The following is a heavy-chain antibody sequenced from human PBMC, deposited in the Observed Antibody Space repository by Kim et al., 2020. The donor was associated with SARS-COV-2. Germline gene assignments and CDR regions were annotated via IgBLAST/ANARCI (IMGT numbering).Heavy chain of an antibody. V-gene: IGHV4-34*01. CDR3: ARVGRWLQFPYYYGMDV. Sequence: SETLSLTCAVYGGSFSGYYWSWIRQPPGKGLEWIGEINHSGSTNYNPSLKSRVTISVDTSKNQFSLKLSSVTAADTAVYYCARVGRWLQFPYYYGMDVWGQGTTVTVSS. CDR2: INHSGST. D-gene: IGHD5-12*01. J-gene: IGHJ6*02. CDR1: GGSFSGYY.